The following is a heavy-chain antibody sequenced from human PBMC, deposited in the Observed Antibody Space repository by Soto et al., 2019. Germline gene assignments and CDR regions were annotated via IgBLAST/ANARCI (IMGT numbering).Heavy chain of an antibody. Sequence: PGGSLRLSCAASGFTFSSYGMHWVRQAPGKGLEWVAVISYDGSNKYYADSVKGRFTISRDNSKNTLYLQMNSLRAEDTAVYYCAKCMDDFWSGYHYYYYYMDVWGKGTTVTVPS. V-gene: IGHV3-30*18. CDR3: AKCMDDFWSGYHYYYYYMDV. J-gene: IGHJ6*03. CDR1: GFTFSSYG. D-gene: IGHD3-3*01. CDR2: ISYDGSNK.